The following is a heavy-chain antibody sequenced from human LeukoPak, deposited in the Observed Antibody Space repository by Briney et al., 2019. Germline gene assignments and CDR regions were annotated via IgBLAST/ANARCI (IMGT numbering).Heavy chain of an antibody. CDR3: TTSGTPFEY. J-gene: IGHJ4*02. CDR1: GFTFSSYG. Sequence: GRSLRLSCAASGFTFSSYGMHWVRLAPGKGLEWVGRIKNKGDGGTTDYAAPVKGRFTVSRDDSKSTLYLQMNSLKTEDTAVYYCTTSGTPFEYWGQGTLVTVSS. V-gene: IGHV3-15*01. D-gene: IGHD3-10*01. CDR2: IKNKGDGGTT.